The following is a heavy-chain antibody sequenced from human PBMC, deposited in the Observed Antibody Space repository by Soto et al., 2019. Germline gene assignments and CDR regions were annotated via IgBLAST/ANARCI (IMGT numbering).Heavy chain of an antibody. Sequence: GASVKVSCTASGYTFTSYAMHWVRQAPGQRLEWMGRINAGNGNTKYSQKFQGRVTITRDTSASTAYMELSSLRSEDTAVYYCARRPPGYSSGWYLDYWGQGTLVTV. CDR2: INAGNGNT. V-gene: IGHV1-3*01. CDR3: ARRPPGYSSGWYLDY. CDR1: GYTFTSYA. D-gene: IGHD6-19*01. J-gene: IGHJ4*02.